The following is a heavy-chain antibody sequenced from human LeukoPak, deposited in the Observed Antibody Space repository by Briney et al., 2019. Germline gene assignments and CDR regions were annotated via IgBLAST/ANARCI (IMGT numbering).Heavy chain of an antibody. CDR2: VYYSGST. D-gene: IGHD3-22*01. CDR3: ARADTTGYPNFDF. V-gene: IGHV4-39*01. CDR1: GGSVSSKTYY. Sequence: SETLSLTCTVSGGSVSSKTYYWGWIRQTPGKGLEWIGNVYYSGSTYKSPSLQSRVTIFIDTSKNQFSLILSAVTAADTAIYYCARADTTGYPNFDFWGQGTLVTVSS. J-gene: IGHJ4*02.